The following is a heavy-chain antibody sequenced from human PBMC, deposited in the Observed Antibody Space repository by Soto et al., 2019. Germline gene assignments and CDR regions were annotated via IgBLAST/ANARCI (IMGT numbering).Heavy chain of an antibody. D-gene: IGHD3-3*01. CDR3: ARGQRFSDCFDP. CDR2: IYSSGST. J-gene: IGHJ5*02. V-gene: IGHV4-4*07. Sequence: LSLTCTVTGGTLSGYYWTWIRQSAGGGLEWIGRIYSSGSTDYNPSLKSRVTISLDTSMSHFSLRLRSVSAADMAVYYCARGQRFSDCFDPWGQGTLVTVSS. CDR1: GGTLSGYY.